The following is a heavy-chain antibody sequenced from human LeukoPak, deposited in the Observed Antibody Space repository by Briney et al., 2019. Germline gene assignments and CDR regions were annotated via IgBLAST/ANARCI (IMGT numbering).Heavy chain of an antibody. CDR3: ARGGVAGGMDV. CDR2: INSGGYSI. CDR1: GFTFSSYW. D-gene: IGHD6-19*01. V-gene: IGHV3-74*01. Sequence: PGGSLRLSCAASGFTFSSYWMHWVRQAPGEGLVWVSRINSGGYSIGYADSVKGRFTISRDNAKNTLHLQMNSLRAEDTAVYYCARGGVAGGMDVWGQGTTVTVSS. J-gene: IGHJ6*02.